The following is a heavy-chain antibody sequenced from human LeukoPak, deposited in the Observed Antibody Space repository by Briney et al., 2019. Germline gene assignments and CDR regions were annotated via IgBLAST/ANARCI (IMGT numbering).Heavy chain of an antibody. CDR1: GGSFSGYY. CDR2: INPSGST. J-gene: IGHJ4*02. D-gene: IGHD3-10*01. CDR3: ARGLGSGSYFGY. Sequence: SETLSLTCTVYGGSFSGYYWTWIRQPPGKGPEWIGEINPSGSTNYNPSLKSRVTISVDTSKNQFSLKLNSLAAADTSLYYCARGLGSGSYFGYWGQGTLVTVSS. V-gene: IGHV4-34*01.